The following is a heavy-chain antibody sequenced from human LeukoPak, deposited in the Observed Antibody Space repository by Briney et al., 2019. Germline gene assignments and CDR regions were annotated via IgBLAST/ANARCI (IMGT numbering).Heavy chain of an antibody. J-gene: IGHJ6*03. Sequence: PSETLSLTCTVSGGSISSGGYYWSWIRQHPGKGLEWIGYIYYSGSTYYNPSLKSRVSISVDTSKNQFSLKLSSVTAADTAIYYCARGSAPYYFMDVWGKGTAVTVSS. D-gene: IGHD3-3*01. CDR3: ARGSAPYYFMDV. V-gene: IGHV4-61*08. CDR2: IYYSGST. CDR1: GGSISSGGYY.